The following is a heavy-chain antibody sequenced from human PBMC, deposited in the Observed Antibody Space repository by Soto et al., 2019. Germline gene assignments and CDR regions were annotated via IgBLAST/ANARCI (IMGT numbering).Heavy chain of an antibody. CDR3: ARDNGFGESDV. J-gene: IGHJ6*02. V-gene: IGHV1-18*01. D-gene: IGHD3-10*01. CDR1: GYSFTSYG. Sequence: QVQLVQSGAEVKKPGASVKVSCKASGYSFTSYGISWVRQAPGQGLEWMGWISAYNGNTNYAQKLQGRVTMTTDTSPSTGYMERRGLRSDDTAVYYCARDNGFGESDVWGQGTTVTVSS. CDR2: ISAYNGNT.